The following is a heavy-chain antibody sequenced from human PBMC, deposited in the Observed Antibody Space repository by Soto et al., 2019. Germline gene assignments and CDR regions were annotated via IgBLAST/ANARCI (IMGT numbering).Heavy chain of an antibody. D-gene: IGHD1-26*01. CDR3: SKYHSDGCYGSLAH. J-gene: IGHJ4*02. V-gene: IGHV3-23*01. CDR2: ISGSGSSS. Sequence: PGGSLRLSCAASGFTFSIYAMSWVRQAPGKGLEWVSSISGSGSSSYYADSVKGRFTFSRDNSKNTLNLQMNSLRADDTAVYFCSKYHSDGCYGSLAHWGQGTLVTGSS. CDR1: GFTFSIYA.